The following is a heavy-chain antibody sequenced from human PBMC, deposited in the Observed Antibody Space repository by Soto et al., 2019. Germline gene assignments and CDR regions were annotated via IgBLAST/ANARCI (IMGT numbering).Heavy chain of an antibody. CDR3: ATAGTTFDY. V-gene: IGHV1-18*01. CDR1: GYTFTSYG. CDR2: ISAYNGNT. J-gene: IGHJ4*02. D-gene: IGHD1-26*01. Sequence: ASVKVSCKASGYTFTSYGITWVRQAPGQGLEWMGWISAYNGNTNYAQKFQGRVTMTTDTSTSTVYMELSSLRSEDTAVYYCATAGTTFDYWGQGTLVTVST.